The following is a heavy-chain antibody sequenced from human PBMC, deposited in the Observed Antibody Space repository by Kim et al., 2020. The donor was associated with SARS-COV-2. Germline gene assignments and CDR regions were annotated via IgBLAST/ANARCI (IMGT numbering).Heavy chain of an antibody. V-gene: IGHV3-74*01. J-gene: IGHJ3*02. D-gene: IGHD3-3*01. Sequence: YADSGKCRFTISRDNAKNSLYLQMNSLRAEDTAVYYCARGWSGYYYAFDIWGQGTMVTVSS. CDR3: ARGWSGYYYAFDI.